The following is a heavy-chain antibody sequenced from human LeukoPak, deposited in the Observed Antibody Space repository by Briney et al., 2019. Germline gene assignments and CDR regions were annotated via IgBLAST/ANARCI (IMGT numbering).Heavy chain of an antibody. Sequence: SVKVSCKASGGTFSSYAISWVRQAPGQGLEWMGRIIPILGIANYAQKFQGRVTITADKSTSTAYMELSSLRSEDTAVYYCAGIGAGYYYDSSGYPWGQGTLVTVSS. J-gene: IGHJ5*02. CDR2: IIPILGIA. CDR3: AGIGAGYYYDSSGYP. V-gene: IGHV1-69*04. CDR1: GGTFSSYA. D-gene: IGHD3-22*01.